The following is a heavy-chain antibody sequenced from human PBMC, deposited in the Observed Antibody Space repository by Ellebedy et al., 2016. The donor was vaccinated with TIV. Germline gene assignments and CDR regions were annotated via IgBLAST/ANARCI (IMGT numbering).Heavy chain of an antibody. V-gene: IGHV4-30-2*01. CDR3: ARNSWGAYAFDL. D-gene: IGHD3-16*01. Sequence: MPSETLSLTCAVSGGSISSGGYSWSWLRQPPGKGLEWIGYIYHSGSTYYNPSLKSRVTISVDRSKNQFSLKLSSVTAADTAVYYCARNSWGAYAFDLWGQGTMVTVSS. CDR1: GGSISSGGYS. CDR2: IYHSGST. J-gene: IGHJ3*01.